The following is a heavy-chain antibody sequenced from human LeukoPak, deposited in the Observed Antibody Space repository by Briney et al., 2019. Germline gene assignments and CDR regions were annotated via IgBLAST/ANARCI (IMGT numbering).Heavy chain of an antibody. J-gene: IGHJ3*02. CDR1: GGTFSSYA. CDR3: ARGPARGYSYVADDAFDI. CDR2: IIPILGIA. Sequence: GASVKVSCKASGGTFSSYAISWVRQAPGQGLEWMGRIIPILGIANYAQKFQGRVTITADKSTSTAYMELSSLRSEDTAVYYCARGPARGYSYVADDAFDIWGQGTMVTVSS. D-gene: IGHD5-18*01. V-gene: IGHV1-69*04.